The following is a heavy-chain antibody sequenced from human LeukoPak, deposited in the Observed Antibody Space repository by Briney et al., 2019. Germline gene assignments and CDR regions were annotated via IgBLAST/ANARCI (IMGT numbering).Heavy chain of an antibody. Sequence: SETLSLTCTVSGGSISSYYWSWIRQPPGKGLEWIGYIYYRGSTNYNPSLRSRVTISVDTSRNQFSLRLSSVTAADTAVYYCARHAYTWSDYYGSSGEVPGAFDIWGHGTMVTVSS. V-gene: IGHV4-59*08. CDR3: ARHAYTWSDYYGSSGEVPGAFDI. CDR1: GGSISSYY. CDR2: IYYRGST. J-gene: IGHJ3*02. D-gene: IGHD1-26*01.